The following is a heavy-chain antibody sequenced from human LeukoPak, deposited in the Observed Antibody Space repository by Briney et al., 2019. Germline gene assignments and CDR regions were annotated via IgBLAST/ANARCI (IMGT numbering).Heavy chain of an antibody. CDR1: GFTFDDHA. CDR3: ARDGFAYGSGSYYCRY. CDR2: ISWNGGTI. Sequence: GGSLRLSCAASGFTFDDHAMHWVRHTPGKGLEWVSGISWNGGTIDYADSVKGRFTISRDNAKNSLYLQMNSLRDEDTALYYCARDGFAYGSGSYYCRYWGQGTLVTVSS. V-gene: IGHV3-9*01. D-gene: IGHD3-10*01. J-gene: IGHJ4*02.